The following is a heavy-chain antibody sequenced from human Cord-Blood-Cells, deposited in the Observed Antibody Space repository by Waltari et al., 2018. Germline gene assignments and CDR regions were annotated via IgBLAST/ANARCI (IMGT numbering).Heavy chain of an antibody. CDR1: GGTFSSYA. V-gene: IGHV1-69*12. Sequence: QVQLVQSGAEVKKPGSSVKVSCKASGGTFSSYAISWVRQAPGQGLEWMGGISPMCGTANSAQKFQGRVTITADESTSTAYMELSSLRSEDTAVYYCARTPLGYCTNGVCYAEYFQHWGQGTLVTVSS. J-gene: IGHJ1*01. CDR2: ISPMCGTA. CDR3: ARTPLGYCTNGVCYAEYFQH. D-gene: IGHD2-8*01.